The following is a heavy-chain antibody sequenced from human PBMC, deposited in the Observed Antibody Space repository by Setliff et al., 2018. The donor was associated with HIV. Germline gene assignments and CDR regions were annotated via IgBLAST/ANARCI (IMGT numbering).Heavy chain of an antibody. V-gene: IGHV3-33*05. Sequence: LRLSCAVSGFTFSTYGMHWVRQAPGKGLEWVTFIEHDGSKKFHADSVKGRFTISRDNSRNMLYLQMNSLRAEDTAVYYCANPPLKGHLGVGFDYWGQGTQVTVSS. CDR1: GFTFSTYG. D-gene: IGHD3-16*01. CDR3: ANPPLKGHLGVGFDY. J-gene: IGHJ4*02. CDR2: IEHDGSKK.